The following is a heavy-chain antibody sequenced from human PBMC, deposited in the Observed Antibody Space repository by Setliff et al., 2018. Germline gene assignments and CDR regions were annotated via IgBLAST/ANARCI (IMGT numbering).Heavy chain of an antibody. V-gene: IGHV1-18*04. Sequence: ASVKVSCKASGYTFTSYYMHWVRQAPGQGLEWMGWISAYNGNTNYAQKLQGRVTMTTDTSASTAYMELSSLRSEDTAVYYCARDGGWFGAQLYYYYGMHVWGQGTTVTVSS. CDR1: GYTFTSYY. CDR2: ISAYNGNT. J-gene: IGHJ6*02. CDR3: ARDGGWFGAQLYYYYGMHV. D-gene: IGHD3-10*01.